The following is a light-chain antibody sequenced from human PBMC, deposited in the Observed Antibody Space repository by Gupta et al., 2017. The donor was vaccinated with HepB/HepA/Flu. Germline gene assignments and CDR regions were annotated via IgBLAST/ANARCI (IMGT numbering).Light chain of an antibody. CDR3: QLPNSSPPS. J-gene: IGKJ2*03. CDR2: AAS. CDR1: QGISSY. V-gene: IGKV1-9*01. Sequence: DIQLTQSPSFLSASVGDRVTITFRASQGISSYLAWYQQKPGKAPNLLIYAASTVQGGVPSRFSGSGSWTEFTLTISSRQPEDFANYYCQLPNSSPPSFGQGTXLEIK.